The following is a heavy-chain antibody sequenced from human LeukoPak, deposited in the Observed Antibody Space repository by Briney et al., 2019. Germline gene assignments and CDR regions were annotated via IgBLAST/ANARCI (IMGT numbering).Heavy chain of an antibody. CDR3: AREGRYCGGDCYGIGWFDP. J-gene: IGHJ5*02. CDR1: GGSISRGDYY. D-gene: IGHD2-21*01. Sequence: SQTLSLTCTVSGGSISRGDYYWSWIRQPPGKGLEWSGYIYYSGSTYYNPSLKSRVTISVDTSKSHFSLKLSSVTAADTAVYYCAREGRYCGGDCYGIGWFDPWGQGTLVTVSS. CDR2: IYYSGST. V-gene: IGHV4-30-4*08.